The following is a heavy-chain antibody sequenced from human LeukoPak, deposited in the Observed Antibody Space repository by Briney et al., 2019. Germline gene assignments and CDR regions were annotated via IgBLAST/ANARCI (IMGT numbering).Heavy chain of an antibody. CDR3: ARDRENYDYVWGSYRYTAFDY. V-gene: IGHV1-69*01. D-gene: IGHD3-16*02. CDR2: IIPIFGTA. J-gene: IGHJ4*02. Sequence: VASVTVSCKASGGTFSSYAISWVRQAPGQGLEWMGGIIPIFGTANYAQKFQGRVTITADESTSTAYMELSSLRSEDTAVYYCARDRENYDYVWGSYRYTAFDYWGQGTLVTVSS. CDR1: GGTFSSYA.